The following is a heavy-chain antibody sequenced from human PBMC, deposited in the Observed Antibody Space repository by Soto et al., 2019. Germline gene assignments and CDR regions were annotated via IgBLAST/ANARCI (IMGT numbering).Heavy chain of an antibody. CDR2: IYHSGST. CDR1: GGSISSSNW. D-gene: IGHD1-26*01. CDR3: ARVSGSYYYGMDV. Sequence: QVQLPESGPGLVKPSGTLSLTCAVSGGSISSSNWWSWVRQPPGKGLEWIGEIYHSGSTNFNPSLKSRVTISVDKSKNEFSLKLSSVTAADTAGYYCARVSGSYYYGMDVWGQGTTVTVSS. J-gene: IGHJ6*02. V-gene: IGHV4-4*02.